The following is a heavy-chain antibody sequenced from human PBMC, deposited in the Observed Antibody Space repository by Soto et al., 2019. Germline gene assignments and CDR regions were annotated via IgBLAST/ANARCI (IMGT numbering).Heavy chain of an antibody. V-gene: IGHV3-66*01. D-gene: IGHD2-15*01. Sequence: EVQLVESGGGLVQPGGSLRLSCTASGFIVSDTYMNWVRQAPGKGLEWVSVIFNRGDTHYPDSVRGRFSLSRDIAANTVHLQMNNLRVEDTAVYYCAREPRYCRGGSCSITGDAFDIWGQGTMVTVSS. J-gene: IGHJ3*02. CDR1: GFIVSDTY. CDR3: AREPRYCRGGSCSITGDAFDI. CDR2: IFNRGDT.